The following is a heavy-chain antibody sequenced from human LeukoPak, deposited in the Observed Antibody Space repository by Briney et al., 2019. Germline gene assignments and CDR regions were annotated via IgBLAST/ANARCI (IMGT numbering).Heavy chain of an antibody. D-gene: IGHD1-7*01. CDR1: GFTFGDYA. CDR2: IRSKAYGGIT. Sequence: TGGSLRLSCTASGFTFGDYAMSWVRQAPGKGLEWVGFIRSKAYGGITEYAASVKGRFTISRDDSKSIAYLQMNSLKTEDTAVYYCTRYNWNYALFDYWGQGTLVTVSS. CDR3: TRYNWNYALFDY. J-gene: IGHJ4*02. V-gene: IGHV3-49*04.